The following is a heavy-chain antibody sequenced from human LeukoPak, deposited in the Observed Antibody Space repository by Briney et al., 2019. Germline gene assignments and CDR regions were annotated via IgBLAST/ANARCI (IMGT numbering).Heavy chain of an antibody. CDR3: ARLTMIVVVIRGDAFDI. CDR2: IKQDGSEK. V-gene: IGHV3-7*01. Sequence: PGGSLRLSCAASGFTFSSYWMSWVRQAPGKGLEWVANIKQDGSEKCYVDSVKGRFTISRDNAKNSLYLQMNSLRAEDTAVYYCARLTMIVVVIRGDAFDIWGQGTMVTVSS. CDR1: GFTFSSYW. J-gene: IGHJ3*02. D-gene: IGHD3-22*01.